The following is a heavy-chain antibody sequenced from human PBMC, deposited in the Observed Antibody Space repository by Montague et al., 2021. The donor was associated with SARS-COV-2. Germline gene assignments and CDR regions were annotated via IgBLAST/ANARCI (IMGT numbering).Heavy chain of an antibody. CDR2: INHIGSI. J-gene: IGHJ6*02. CDR1: GGSLTGYY. D-gene: IGHD1-1*01. Sequence: SETLSLTCAVYGGSLTGYYWSWIRQAPGKGLEWIGEINHIGSINXNPSVESRVTILVDRSKKHFSLNVTSVAAADTAVYYCAKLKSSPYYNYGMDVWGQGTTVTVSS. V-gene: IGHV4-34*01. CDR3: AKLKSSPYYNYGMDV.